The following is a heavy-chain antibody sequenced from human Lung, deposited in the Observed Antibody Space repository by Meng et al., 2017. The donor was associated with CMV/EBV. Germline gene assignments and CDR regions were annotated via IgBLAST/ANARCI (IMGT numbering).Heavy chain of an antibody. V-gene: IGHV3-48*03. CDR3: ARAGFCNSPTCRSAFDV. CDR2: ISGSGATI. Sequence: GESLKISCSASGFTFNRYEMHWVRQAPGKGLEWVSYISGSGATIYYADSVKGRFTISRDNAKNLLYVQMNSLRAEDTALYYCARAGFCNSPTCRSAFDVWGLGXVVTVSS. J-gene: IGHJ3*01. CDR1: GFTFNRYE. D-gene: IGHD2-2*01.